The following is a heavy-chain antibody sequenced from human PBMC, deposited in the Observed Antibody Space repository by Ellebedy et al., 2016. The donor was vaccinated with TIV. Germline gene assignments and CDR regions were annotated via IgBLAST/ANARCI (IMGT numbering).Heavy chain of an antibody. CDR1: GGTFSTYA. CDR2: FLPMFGTA. CDR3: TRVRWATVGRGVPFPYGMDV. Sequence: ASVKVSCKAFGGTFSTYALNWVRQAPGQGLEWIGAFLPMFGTATSAQKFQGRVTITADESMTTAYMDLSSLRSEETAVYYCTRVRWATVGRGVPFPYGMDVWGQGTTVT. D-gene: IGHD3-10*01. V-gene: IGHV1-69*13. J-gene: IGHJ6*02.